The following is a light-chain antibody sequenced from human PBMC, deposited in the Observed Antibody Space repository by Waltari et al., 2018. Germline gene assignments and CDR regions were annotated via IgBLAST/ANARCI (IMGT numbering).Light chain of an antibody. CDR1: SSNIGINY. J-gene: IGLJ3*02. CDR2: DEI. Sequence: QSVLTQPPSVSAAPGQRVTISCSGSSSNIGINYVSWYHQFPGTAPKLLIYDEIKRPSGIPDRFSASKSGTSATLDITGRQTGDEADYYCGTWDNALTGWVFGGGTKLTVV. CDR3: GTWDNALTGWV. V-gene: IGLV1-51*01.